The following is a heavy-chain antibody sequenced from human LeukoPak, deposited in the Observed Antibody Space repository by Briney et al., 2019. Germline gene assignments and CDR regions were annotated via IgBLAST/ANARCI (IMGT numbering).Heavy chain of an antibody. J-gene: IGHJ3*02. V-gene: IGHV1-2*02. CDR2: INPNSGGT. D-gene: IGHD6-6*01. CDR3: ARAPRPETDAFDI. CDR1: GCTFTGYY. Sequence: ASVKVSCKASGCTFTGYYMHWVRQAPGQGLEWMGWINPNSGGTNYAQKFQGRVTMTRDTSISTAYMELSRLRSDDTAVYYCARAPRPETDAFDIWGQGTMVTVSS.